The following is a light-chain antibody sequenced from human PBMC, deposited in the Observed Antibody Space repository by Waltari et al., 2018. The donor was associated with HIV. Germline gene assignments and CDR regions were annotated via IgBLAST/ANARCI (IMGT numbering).Light chain of an antibody. CDR1: DTAAGGPNY. J-gene: IGLJ1*01. V-gene: IGLV2-11*01. CDR3: CSYADTYTPYV. CDR2: DVT. Sequence: HSAFTLPHPVSACPRPSVAVSSPGTDTAAGGPNYLYCYQQHPDKATKLIIYDVTKRPSGVPDRFSGSKSGNTASLTISGLQIEDEADYYCCSYADTYTPYVFGTGTNVTVL.